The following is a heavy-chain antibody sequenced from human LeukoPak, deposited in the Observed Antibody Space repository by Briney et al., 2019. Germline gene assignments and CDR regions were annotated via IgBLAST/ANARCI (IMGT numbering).Heavy chain of an antibody. CDR1: GYTFTNYH. J-gene: IGHJ4*02. CDR2: MTPSGGPT. CDR3: TGEYYDSDGYYSY. D-gene: IGHD3-22*01. V-gene: IGHV1-46*01. Sequence: ASVKVSCKASGYTFTNYHMHWVRQAPGQGLEWMGIMTPSGGPTSYAQKFQGRATMTRDTSTSTVYMELSSLRSEDTAVYYCTGEYYDSDGYYSYWGQGTLVTVSS.